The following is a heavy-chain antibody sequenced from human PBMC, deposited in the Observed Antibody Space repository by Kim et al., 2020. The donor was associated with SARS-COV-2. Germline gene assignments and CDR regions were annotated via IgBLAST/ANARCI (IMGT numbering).Heavy chain of an antibody. CDR1: GYTFTSYA. Sequence: ASVKVSCKASGYTFTSYAMNWVRQAPGQGLEWMGWINTNTGNPTYAQGFTGRFVFSLDTSVSTAYLQISSLKAEDTAVYYCARVGCSMVRGVYVISFDYWGQGTLVTVSS. CDR2: INTNTGNP. J-gene: IGHJ4*02. CDR3: ARVGCSMVRGVYVISFDY. V-gene: IGHV7-4-1*02. D-gene: IGHD3-10*01.